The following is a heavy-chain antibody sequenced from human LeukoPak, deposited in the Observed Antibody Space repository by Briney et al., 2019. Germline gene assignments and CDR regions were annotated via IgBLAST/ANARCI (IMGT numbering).Heavy chain of an antibody. CDR2: INPYSGDT. D-gene: IGHD6-13*01. Sequence: ASVKVPCKASGYTFTGYHIHWVRQAPGQGLEWMGWINPYSGDTNFAQKFQGRVTMTRDTSITTDYMDLSSLTPDDTAVYFCARDQGSLTRSWYTGYWGQGTQVSVSS. CDR1: GYTFTGYH. J-gene: IGHJ4*02. V-gene: IGHV1-2*02. CDR3: ARDQGSLTRSWYTGY.